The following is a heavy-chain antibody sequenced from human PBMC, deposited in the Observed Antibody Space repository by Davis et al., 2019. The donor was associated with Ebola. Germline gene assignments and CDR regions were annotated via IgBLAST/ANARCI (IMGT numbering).Heavy chain of an antibody. D-gene: IGHD3-3*01. CDR1: GGSFSGYY. V-gene: IGHV4-34*01. CDR3: AREGFWSGYRSRFDY. J-gene: IGHJ4*02. Sequence: SETLSLTCAVYGGSFSGYYWSWIRQPPGKRLEWIGEINHSGSTNYNPSLKSRVTISVDTSKNQFSLKLSSVTAADTAVYYCAREGFWSGYRSRFDYWGQGTLVTVSS. CDR2: INHSGST.